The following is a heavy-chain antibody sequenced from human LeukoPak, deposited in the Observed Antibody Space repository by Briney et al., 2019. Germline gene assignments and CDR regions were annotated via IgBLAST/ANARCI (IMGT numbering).Heavy chain of an antibody. V-gene: IGHV4-34*01. Sequence: SETLSLTCAVYGGSFSGYYWSWIRQPPGKGLEWIGNIYYSGSTYYNPSLKSRVSISVDTSKNQFSLKLTSVTAADTAVYYCARAPEYGLYYFDYWGQGTLVTVSS. CDR3: ARAPEYGLYYFDY. J-gene: IGHJ4*02. CDR1: GGSFSGYY. CDR2: IYYSGST. D-gene: IGHD1-14*01.